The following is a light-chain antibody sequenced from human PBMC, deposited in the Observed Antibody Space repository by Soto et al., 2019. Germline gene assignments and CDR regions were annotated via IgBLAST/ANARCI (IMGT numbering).Light chain of an antibody. CDR2: DAS. Sequence: DIQMTQSPSSLSASVGVRVTITCQASQDISHYLNWYQQKPGKAPKLLIYDASNLETGVPSRFSGSGSGTDFTFTISSLQPEDIATYYCQQYDNPPLTFGGGTKVEIK. J-gene: IGKJ4*01. V-gene: IGKV1-33*01. CDR3: QQYDNPPLT. CDR1: QDISHY.